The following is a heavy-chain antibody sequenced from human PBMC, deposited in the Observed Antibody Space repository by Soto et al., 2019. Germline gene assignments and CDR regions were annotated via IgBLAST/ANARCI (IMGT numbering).Heavy chain of an antibody. CDR1: GFTFSSYE. Sequence: GSLRLSCAASGFTFSSYEMNWVRQAPGKGLEWVSYISSSGSTIYYADSVKGRFTISRDNAKNSLYLQMNSLRAEDTAVYYCARVRSMIVSWGQGTLVTVSS. CDR3: ARVRSMIVS. D-gene: IGHD3-22*01. V-gene: IGHV3-48*03. J-gene: IGHJ4*02. CDR2: ISSSGSTI.